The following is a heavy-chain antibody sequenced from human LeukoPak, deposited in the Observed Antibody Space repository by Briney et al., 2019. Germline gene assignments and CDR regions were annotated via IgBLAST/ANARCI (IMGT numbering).Heavy chain of an antibody. CDR1: LGSFRGYY. Sequence: SQTLSLTRAVYLGSFRGYYCSWIRRPRGPGLEGMGEIDHCGSTNYNPCLKSRVTISVDTSKNQFSLKLSSVTAADTAVYYCARGPYCSGGSCYFGSSYYYYYGMDVWGKGTTVTVSS. D-gene: IGHD2-15*01. CDR3: ARGPYCSGGSCYFGSSYYYYYGMDV. J-gene: IGHJ6*04. V-gene: IGHV4-34*01. CDR2: IDHCGST.